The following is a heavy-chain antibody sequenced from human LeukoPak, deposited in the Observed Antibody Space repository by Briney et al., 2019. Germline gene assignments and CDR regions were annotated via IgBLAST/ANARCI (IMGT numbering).Heavy chain of an antibody. CDR1: GFTLTTYY. Sequence: ASVKVSCKTSGFTLTTYYMHWVRQAPGQGLEWMGIINLSGGSTSYAQEFRDRVTMTRDTSTNTIYMELSSLRSEDTAVYYCARGRSSGTYYSELDYWGQGTLVTVSS. CDR3: ARGRSSGTYYSELDY. CDR2: INLSGGST. J-gene: IGHJ4*02. D-gene: IGHD3-10*01. V-gene: IGHV1-46*01.